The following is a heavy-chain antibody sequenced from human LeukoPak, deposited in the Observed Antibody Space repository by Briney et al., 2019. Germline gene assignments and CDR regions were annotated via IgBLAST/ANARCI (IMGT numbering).Heavy chain of an antibody. CDR2: INHSGSS. J-gene: IGHJ4*02. Sequence: SETLSLTCVVSGYFISGGYYWGWIRQPPGKGLEWIGSINHSGSSYYKTSLKSRVTISVDTSKNQFSLRLSSVTAADTAVYYCARSTIFGVVMYLDYWGQGTLVTVSS. V-gene: IGHV4-38-2*01. CDR1: GYFISGGYY. CDR3: ARSTIFGVVMYLDY. D-gene: IGHD3-3*01.